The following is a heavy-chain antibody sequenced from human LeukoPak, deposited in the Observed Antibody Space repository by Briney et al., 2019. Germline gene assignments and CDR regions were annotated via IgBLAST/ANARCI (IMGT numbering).Heavy chain of an antibody. V-gene: IGHV4-59*07. CDR3: ARGDHYYYTMDV. CDR2: IYSSGSP. J-gene: IGHJ6*04. CDR1: GGPISSYY. Sequence: SDTLSLTCTVSGGPISSYYWIWIRQPPGEGLEGIGYIYSSGSPNYNPSLKSRVTISVDTSKNQFYLKLTSMTAADTAVYYCARGDHYYYTMDVWGKGTTVTVSS. D-gene: IGHD2-21*02.